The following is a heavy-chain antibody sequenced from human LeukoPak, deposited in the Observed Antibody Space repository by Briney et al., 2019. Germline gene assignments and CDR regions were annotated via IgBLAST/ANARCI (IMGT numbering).Heavy chain of an antibody. V-gene: IGHV4-34*01. Sequence: SETLSLTCAVYGGSFSGYYWSWIRQPPGKGLEWIGEINHSGSTNYNPSLKSRVTISVDTSKTQFPLKLSSVTAADTAVYYCARGSRGYYSLDYWGQGTLVTVSS. D-gene: IGHD3-10*01. J-gene: IGHJ4*02. CDR2: INHSGST. CDR1: GGSFSGYY. CDR3: ARGSRGYYSLDY.